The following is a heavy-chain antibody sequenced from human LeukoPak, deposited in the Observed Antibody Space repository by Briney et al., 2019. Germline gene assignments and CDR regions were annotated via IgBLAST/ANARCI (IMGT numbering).Heavy chain of an antibody. Sequence: GGSLRLSCAASGFTFSSYAMSWVRQAPGKGLEWVSTISGSGDTTYYADSVKGRFTISRDNSKNTLYLQMNSLRAEDTAVYYCAELGITMIGGVWGKGTTVTISS. V-gene: IGHV3-23*01. D-gene: IGHD3-10*02. CDR3: AELGITMIGGV. CDR1: GFTFSSYA. J-gene: IGHJ6*04. CDR2: ISGSGDTT.